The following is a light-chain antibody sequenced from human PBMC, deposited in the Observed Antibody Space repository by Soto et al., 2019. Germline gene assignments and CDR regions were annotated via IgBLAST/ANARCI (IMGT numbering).Light chain of an antibody. CDR1: QSISTW. Sequence: DIQMTQSPSTLSGSVGDRVTITCRASQSISTWLAWYQQKPGKAPKLLIYKASSLEGGVPSRFSGSGSGTEFTLTISSLQPDDFATYYCQQYLNRWTFGQGTKVEIK. J-gene: IGKJ1*01. CDR2: KAS. V-gene: IGKV1-5*03. CDR3: QQYLNRWT.